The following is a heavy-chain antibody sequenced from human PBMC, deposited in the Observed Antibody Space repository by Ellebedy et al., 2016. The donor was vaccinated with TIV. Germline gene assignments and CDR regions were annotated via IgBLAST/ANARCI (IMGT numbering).Heavy chain of an antibody. CDR1: GFTFRNHT. CDR3: ARDSPGFY. V-gene: IGHV3-21*01. Sequence: GGSLRLSCEASGFTFRNHTMHWVRQAPGKGLEWVASISSFSDYIYYADSVKGRFTISRDNAKNSLSLQMNSLRAEDTAVYYCARDSPGFYWGQGTLVTVSS. CDR2: ISSFSDYI. D-gene: IGHD2-15*01. J-gene: IGHJ4*02.